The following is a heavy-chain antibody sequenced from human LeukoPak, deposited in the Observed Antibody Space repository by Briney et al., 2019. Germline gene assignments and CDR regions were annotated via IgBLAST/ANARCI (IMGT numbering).Heavy chain of an antibody. CDR3: ARADRLHGGPYLIGP. Sequence: ASVKVSCKASGFSFTDYYMHWVRQAPGQGLEWMGWINPNSGGTNSAQKFQGRVTMTRDTSITTVYMEVSWLTSDDTAVYYCARADRLHGGPYLIGPWGQGTLVTVSS. J-gene: IGHJ5*02. V-gene: IGHV1-2*02. CDR2: INPNSGGT. CDR1: GFSFTDYY. D-gene: IGHD2-21*01.